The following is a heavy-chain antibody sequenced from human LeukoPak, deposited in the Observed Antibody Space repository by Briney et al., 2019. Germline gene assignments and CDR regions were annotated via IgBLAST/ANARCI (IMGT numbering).Heavy chain of an antibody. CDR3: ARLGPGMNFFYLDF. J-gene: IGHJ4*02. Sequence: ASVKVSCKASGYTFTSYDINWVRQATGQGLEWMGWMNPNSGNTGYAQKFQGRVTITRNTSISTAYMELSSLRAEDTALYYCARLGPGMNFFYLDFWGQGTLVTVSS. V-gene: IGHV1-8*03. CDR2: MNPNSGNT. D-gene: IGHD3-10*01. CDR1: GYTFTSYD.